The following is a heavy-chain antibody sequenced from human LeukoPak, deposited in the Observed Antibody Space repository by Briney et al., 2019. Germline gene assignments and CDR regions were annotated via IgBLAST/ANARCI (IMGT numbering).Heavy chain of an antibody. CDR2: ISAYNGNT. D-gene: IGHD3-22*01. J-gene: IGHJ4*02. Sequence: GASVKVSCKASGYTFTSYGISWVRQAPGQGLEWMGRISAYNGNTNYAQKLQGRVTMTTDTSTSTAYMELRSLRSDDTAVYYCAREGTYYYDSSGYEAVYWGQGTLVTVSS. CDR3: AREGTYYYDSSGYEAVY. V-gene: IGHV1-18*01. CDR1: GYTFTSYG.